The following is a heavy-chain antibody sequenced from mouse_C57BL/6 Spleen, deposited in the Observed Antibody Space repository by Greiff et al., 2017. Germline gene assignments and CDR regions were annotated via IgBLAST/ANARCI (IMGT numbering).Heavy chain of an antibody. CDR1: GFTFSSYG. CDR3: ARHGDYDEGFAY. J-gene: IGHJ3*01. D-gene: IGHD2-4*01. Sequence: EVKLVESGGDLVKPGGSLKLSCAASGFTFSSYGMSWVRQTPDKRLEWVATISSGGSYTYYPDSVKGRFTISRDNAKNTLYLQMSSLKSEDTAMCYCARHGDYDEGFAYWGQGTLVTVSA. V-gene: IGHV5-6*01. CDR2: ISSGGSYT.